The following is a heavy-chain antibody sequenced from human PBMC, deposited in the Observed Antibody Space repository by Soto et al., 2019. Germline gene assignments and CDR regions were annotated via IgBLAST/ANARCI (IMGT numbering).Heavy chain of an antibody. CDR1: GYTFTNFG. V-gene: IGHV1-18*01. Sequence: QVQLVQSGAEVKKPGASVKVSCKASGYTFTNFGISWVRQAPGQGLEWMGWISAYNGNTNYAQNFQGRVTMTTDTSTSCAYKEMRSLRSDGTGVYDCAGGGAPFDYWGQGTLVTASS. J-gene: IGHJ4*02. CDR2: ISAYNGNT. CDR3: AGGGAPFDY.